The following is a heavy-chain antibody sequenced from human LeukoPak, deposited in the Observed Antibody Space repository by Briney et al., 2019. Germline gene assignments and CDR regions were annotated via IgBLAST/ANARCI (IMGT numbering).Heavy chain of an antibody. D-gene: IGHD5-18*01. J-gene: IGHJ4*02. V-gene: IGHV4-34*01. CDR1: GGSFSGYY. CDR3: ATAGYSYGYYFDY. Sequence: SETLSLTCAVYGGSFSGYYWGWIRQPPGKGLEWIGEINHSGSTNYNPSLKSRVTISVDTSKNQFSLKLSSVTAADTAVYYCATAGYSYGYYFDYWGQGTLVTVSS. CDR2: INHSGST.